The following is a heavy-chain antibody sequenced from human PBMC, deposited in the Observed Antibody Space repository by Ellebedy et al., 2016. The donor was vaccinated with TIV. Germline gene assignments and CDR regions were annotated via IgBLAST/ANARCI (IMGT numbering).Heavy chain of an antibody. V-gene: IGHV4-4*07. CDR3: ARVHCSITTCDYYYMDV. Sequence: SETLSLXXTVSGGSVSRYFWSWIRQPAGKGLEWIGRIFTSGSFNYNPSLMSLVTMSVVTSKNQISLRLNSVTTADTAVYYCARVHCSITTCDYYYMDVWGKGTTVTVSS. J-gene: IGHJ6*03. CDR2: IFTSGSF. D-gene: IGHD1-1*01. CDR1: GGSVSRYF.